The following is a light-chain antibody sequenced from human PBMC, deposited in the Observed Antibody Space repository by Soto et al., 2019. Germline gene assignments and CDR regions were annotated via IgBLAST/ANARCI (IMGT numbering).Light chain of an antibody. CDR3: QYYDRSLRLAYV. CDR1: SSNIGAGSD. Sequence: QSALTQPPSVSGAPGQKVTISCTGSSSNIGAGSDVHWYQQLPGTAPKLLIYGNTNRPSGVPDRFAGSKSGTSASLAITGLQAEDEADYYCQYYDRSLRLAYVSGTGNKVTVL. CDR2: GNT. V-gene: IGLV1-40*01. J-gene: IGLJ1*01.